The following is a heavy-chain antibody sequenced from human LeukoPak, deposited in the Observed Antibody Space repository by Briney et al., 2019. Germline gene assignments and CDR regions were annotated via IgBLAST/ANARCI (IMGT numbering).Heavy chain of an antibody. D-gene: IGHD6-13*01. J-gene: IGHJ3*01. CDR2: IWYDGSNQ. CDR3: ARDLSSSWSPGV. V-gene: IGHV3-33*01. Sequence: GSLRLSCITSGFTFSNYGFHWVRQAPGKGLEWTAAIWYDGSNQYYPDSVKGRFTISRDNSKNTIYLQMNSLRIEDTAMYYCARDLSSSWSPGVWGQGTMVSVSS. CDR1: GFTFSNYG.